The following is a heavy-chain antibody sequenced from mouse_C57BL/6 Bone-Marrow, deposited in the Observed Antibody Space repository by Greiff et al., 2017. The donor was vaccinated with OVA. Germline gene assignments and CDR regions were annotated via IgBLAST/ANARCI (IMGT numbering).Heavy chain of an antibody. CDR2: IYPGSGST. Sequence: QVQLQQPGAELVKPGASVNMSCKASGYTFTSYWITWVKQRPGQGLEWIGDIYPGSGSTNYNEQFKSQATLTVDTSSSTAYMPLSSLTSEDSAVYDCARKGGSSGFAYWGQGTLVTVSA. J-gene: IGHJ3*01. CDR3: ARKGGSSGFAY. CDR1: GYTFTSYW. V-gene: IGHV1-55*01. D-gene: IGHD3-2*02.